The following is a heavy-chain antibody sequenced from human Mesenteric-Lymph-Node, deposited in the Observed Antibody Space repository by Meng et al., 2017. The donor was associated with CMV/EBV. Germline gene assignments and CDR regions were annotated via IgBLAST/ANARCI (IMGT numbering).Heavy chain of an antibody. Sequence: GGPLRLSCAASGFPFSDYYLSWIRQAPGKGLEWVSYISSSGSTIYYADSVKGRFTIARDNAKNSLYLQMNSLSAEDTAVYYCARDTIFTHYWGQGTLVTVSS. CDR2: ISSSGSTI. J-gene: IGHJ4*02. CDR3: ARDTIFTHY. V-gene: IGHV3-11*04. CDR1: GFPFSDYY. D-gene: IGHD3-3*01.